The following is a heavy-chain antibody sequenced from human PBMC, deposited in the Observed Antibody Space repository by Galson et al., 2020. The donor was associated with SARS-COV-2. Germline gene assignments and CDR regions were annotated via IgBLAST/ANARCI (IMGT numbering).Heavy chain of an antibody. CDR1: GFTFTDYT. D-gene: IGHD6-19*01. CDR2: ISGSGTYI. Sequence: TGGSLRLSCAASGFTFTDYTMNWVRQAPAKGLEWVSSISGSGTYIYYADSVNGRFTISRDNAKKSVYLQMNSLRVEDTAVYYCARDEAVLGTLNYWGQGTLVSVSS. CDR3: ARDEAVLGTLNY. J-gene: IGHJ4*02. V-gene: IGHV3-21*01.